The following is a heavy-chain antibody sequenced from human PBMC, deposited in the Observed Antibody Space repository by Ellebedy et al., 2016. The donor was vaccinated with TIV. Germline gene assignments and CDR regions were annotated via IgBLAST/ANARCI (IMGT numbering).Heavy chain of an antibody. CDR3: ARGRRSAMDNLFTSYYYGMDV. CDR1: GFTFSSYS. Sequence: PGGSLRLSCAASGFTFSSYSMNWVRQAPGKGLEWVSSISSSSSYIYYADSVKGRFTISRDNAKNSLYLQMNSLRAEDTAVYYCARGRRSAMDNLFTSYYYGMDVWGQGTTVTVSS. CDR2: ISSSSSYI. V-gene: IGHV3-21*01. D-gene: IGHD5-18*01. J-gene: IGHJ6*02.